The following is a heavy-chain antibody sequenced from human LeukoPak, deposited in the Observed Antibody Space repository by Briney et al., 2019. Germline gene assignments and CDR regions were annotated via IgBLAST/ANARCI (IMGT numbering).Heavy chain of an antibody. CDR3: AGVWGPSSAWPWAFEY. J-gene: IGHJ4*02. V-gene: IGHV3-23*01. CDR1: GFTFSSYA. Sequence: PGGSLRLSCATSGFTFSSYAMSWVRQTPGKGPEWVSAISGSSGTTYYADPVKGRFTISRDNSKNTLYLQMSGLRPEDTALYYCAGVWGPSSAWPWAFEYWGQGTLVTVSS. CDR2: ISGSSGTT. D-gene: IGHD6-13*01.